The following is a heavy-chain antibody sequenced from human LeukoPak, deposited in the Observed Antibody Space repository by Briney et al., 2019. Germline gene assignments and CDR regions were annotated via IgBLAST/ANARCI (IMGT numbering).Heavy chain of an antibody. Sequence: SVKVSRKASGGTFSSYAISWVRHAPGQGLEWMGGIIPIFGGANYAQKIQGRVTITADESTSTAYMELSSLRSEDTAVYYCARENRIGAAAGALPGGWFDPWGQGTLVTVSS. J-gene: IGHJ5*02. V-gene: IGHV1-69*01. CDR1: GGTFSSYA. CDR3: ARENRIGAAAGALPGGWFDP. D-gene: IGHD6-13*01. CDR2: IIPIFGGA.